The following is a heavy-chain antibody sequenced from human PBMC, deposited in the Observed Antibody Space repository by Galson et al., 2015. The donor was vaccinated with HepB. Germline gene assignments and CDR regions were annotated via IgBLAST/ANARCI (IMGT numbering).Heavy chain of an antibody. J-gene: IGHJ6*02. CDR3: ARVRGVGYHYGMDV. V-gene: IGHV1-69*13. D-gene: IGHD3-10*01. CDR1: GGTLSSYA. Sequence: SVKVSCKASGGTLSSYAISWVRQAPGQGLEWMGGIIPILGTANHAQRFQGRVTITADELTNTAYMELNSLRFEDTAVYYCARVRGVGYHYGMDVWGQGTTVTVSS. CDR2: IIPILGTA.